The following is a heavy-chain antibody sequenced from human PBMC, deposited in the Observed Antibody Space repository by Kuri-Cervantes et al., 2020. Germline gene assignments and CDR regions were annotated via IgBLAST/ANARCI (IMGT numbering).Heavy chain of an antibody. V-gene: IGHV1-2*04. Sequence: ASVKVSCKTSGYTFTGYYMHWVRQAPGQGLEWMGWINPNTGGTNYAQKFQGWVTMTRDTSISTAYMELSRLRCDDTAVYYCARDLRNYMDVWGKGTTVTVSS. J-gene: IGHJ6*03. CDR2: INPNTGGT. CDR3: ARDLRNYMDV. CDR1: GYTFTGYY.